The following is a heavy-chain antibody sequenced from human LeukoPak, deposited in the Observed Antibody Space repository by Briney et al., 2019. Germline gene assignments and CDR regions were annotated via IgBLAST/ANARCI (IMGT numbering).Heavy chain of an antibody. J-gene: IGHJ4*02. CDR1: GGSISSYY. CDR3: ARVSYYYDSSGYYYSCTFDY. Sequence: SETLSLTCTVSGGSISSYYWSWIRQPPGKGLEWIGYIYYSGSTNYNPSLKSRVTISVDTSKNQFSLKLSSVTAADTAVCYCARVSYYYDSSGYYYSCTFDYWGQGTLVTVSS. V-gene: IGHV4-59*08. D-gene: IGHD3-22*01. CDR2: IYYSGST.